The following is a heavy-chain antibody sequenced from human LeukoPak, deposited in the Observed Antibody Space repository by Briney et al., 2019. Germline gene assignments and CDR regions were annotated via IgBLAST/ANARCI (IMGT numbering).Heavy chain of an antibody. V-gene: IGHV4-61*01. CDR2: IYYSGST. Sequence: SETLSLTCTVSGGSVSSGSYYWSWIRQPPGKGLEWIGYIYYSGSTNYNPSLKSRVTISVDTSKNQFSLKLSSVTAADTAVYYCARGVPPISIFGVAIRNGGYFDYWGQGTLVTVSS. CDR1: GGSVSSGSYY. CDR3: ARGVPPISIFGVAIRNGGYFDY. D-gene: IGHD3-3*01. J-gene: IGHJ4*02.